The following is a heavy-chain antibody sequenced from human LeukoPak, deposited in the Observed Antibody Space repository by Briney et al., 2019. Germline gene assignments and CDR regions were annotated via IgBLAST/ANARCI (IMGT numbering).Heavy chain of an antibody. CDR1: GFTFDDYA. J-gene: IGHJ6*02. CDR3: AKRGYCSSTSCYYYYGMDV. CDR2: LSWNSGSI. Sequence: GGSLRLSCAASGFTFDDYAMHWVRQAPGKGLEWVSGLSWNSGSIGYADSVKGRFTISRDNAKNSLYLQMNSLRAEDTALYYCAKRGYCSSTSCYYYYGMDVWGQGTTVTVSS. V-gene: IGHV3-9*01. D-gene: IGHD2-2*01.